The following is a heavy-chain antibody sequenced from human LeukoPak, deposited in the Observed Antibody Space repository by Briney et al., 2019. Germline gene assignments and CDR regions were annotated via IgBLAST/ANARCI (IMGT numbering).Heavy chain of an antibody. CDR2: MNPNSGNT. V-gene: IGHV1-8*01. Sequence: GASVKVSCKASGYTFTSYDINWVRQASGQGLVWMGWMNPNSGNTASAQKFQGGVTMTTNTSISTAYMELTGLRSEDTAMYFCARKGLLGSGKPWFDPWGQGTLVTVSS. J-gene: IGHJ5*02. CDR1: GYTFTSYD. CDR3: ARKGLLGSGKPWFDP. D-gene: IGHD2-15*01.